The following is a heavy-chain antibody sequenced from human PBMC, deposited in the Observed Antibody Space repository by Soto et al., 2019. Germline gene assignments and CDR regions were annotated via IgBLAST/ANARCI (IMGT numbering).Heavy chain of an antibody. CDR3: AHKGPEDWPLDY. D-gene: IGHD3-9*01. J-gene: IGHJ4*02. CDR2: IYWDDSK. Sequence: QITLKESGPTLVRPTQTLTLTCAFSGFSLSTSGVGVGWIRQPPGKALEWLAVIYWDDSKHYSPSLSSRLTITKDTSKNQVVLTMTNMHPMDTGTYYCAHKGPEDWPLDYWGQGTLVTVSS. V-gene: IGHV2-5*02. CDR1: GFSLSTSGVG.